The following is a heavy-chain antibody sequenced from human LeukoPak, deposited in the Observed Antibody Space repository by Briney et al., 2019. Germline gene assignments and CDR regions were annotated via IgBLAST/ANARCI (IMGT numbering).Heavy chain of an antibody. V-gene: IGHV3-30*02. J-gene: IGHJ4*02. CDR1: GFTFSSYG. D-gene: IGHD2-2*01. CDR3: AKEEDCSSTSCPIDY. CDR2: IRYDGSNK. Sequence: GGSLRLSCAVSGFTFSSYGMHWVRQAPGKGLEWVAFIRYDGSNKYYADSVKGRFTISRDNSKNTLYLQMNSLRAEDTAVYYCAKEEDCSSTSCPIDYWGQGTPVTVSS.